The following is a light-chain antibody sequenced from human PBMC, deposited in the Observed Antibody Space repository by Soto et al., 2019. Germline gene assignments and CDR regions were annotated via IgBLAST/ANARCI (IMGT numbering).Light chain of an antibody. J-gene: IGKJ4*01. CDR1: QTVISTY. CDR2: GAS. CDR3: QHYSASPPT. Sequence: EIVLTQFPGALSLSPGERVTLSCRASQTVISTYLAWYQQKSGQAPKFLIYGASTRATGIPDRFSGSGSGTDFTLTISRLDPEYFAVYCLQHYSASPPTCGGGTKVEIK. V-gene: IGKV3-20*01.